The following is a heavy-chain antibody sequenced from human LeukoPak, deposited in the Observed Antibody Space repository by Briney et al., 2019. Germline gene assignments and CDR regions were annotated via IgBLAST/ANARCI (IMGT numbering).Heavy chain of an antibody. CDR1: GFTFISYG. J-gene: IGHJ4*02. V-gene: IGHV3-30*02. CDR2: IRYDGSNK. D-gene: IGHD3-22*01. Sequence: GGSLRLSCAASGFTFISYGMHWVRQAPGKGLEWVAFIRYDGSNKYYADSVKGRFTISRDNSKNTLYLQMNRLRAEDTAVYYCANPKGYYDSSALIGGYWGQGTLVTVSS. CDR3: ANPKGYYDSSALIGGY.